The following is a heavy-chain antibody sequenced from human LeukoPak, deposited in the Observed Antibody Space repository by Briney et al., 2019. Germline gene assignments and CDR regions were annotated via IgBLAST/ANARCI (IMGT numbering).Heavy chain of an antibody. Sequence: ASVKVSCKASGYTFTSNGISWVRQAPGQGLEWMGMINPSGGSTTYAQKFQGRVTMTRDTSTRTVYMELSILRSEDMAVYYCARGRWTAHTVGYYFDSWGQGTLVTVSS. CDR2: INPSGGST. CDR3: ARGRWTAHTVGYYFDS. V-gene: IGHV1-46*01. D-gene: IGHD2-21*02. J-gene: IGHJ4*02. CDR1: GYTFTSNG.